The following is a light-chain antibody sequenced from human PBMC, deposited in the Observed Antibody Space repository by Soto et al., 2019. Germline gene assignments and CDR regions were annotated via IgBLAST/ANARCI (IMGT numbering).Light chain of an antibody. Sequence: QSVLTQPPSASGTPGQRVTISCSGSSXNIGSNYVYWYQDLPGTAPKLLIYRNNQRPSGVPDRFSGSKSGTPASLAISGLRSEDEADYYCAAWDESLGGFYVFGTGTKVTVL. CDR2: RNN. CDR1: SXNIGSNY. CDR3: AAWDESLGGFYV. J-gene: IGLJ1*01. V-gene: IGLV1-47*01.